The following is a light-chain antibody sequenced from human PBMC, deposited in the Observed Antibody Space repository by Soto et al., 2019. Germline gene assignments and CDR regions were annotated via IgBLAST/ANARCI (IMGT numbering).Light chain of an antibody. CDR2: GAS. Sequence: EIVLTQSPGTLSLSPGERATLSCRASQSVGSSYLAWYRQKPGQAPSLLIYGASSRATGIPDRVSGSGSGTDFTLTISRLEPEDFAVYYCQQYGSSPCTFGQGTKLEIK. J-gene: IGKJ2*02. V-gene: IGKV3-20*01. CDR3: QQYGSSPCT. CDR1: QSVGSSY.